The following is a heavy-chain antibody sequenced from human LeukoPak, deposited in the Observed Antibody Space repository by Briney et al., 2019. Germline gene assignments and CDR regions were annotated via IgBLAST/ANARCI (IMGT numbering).Heavy chain of an antibody. CDR1: GGAISSYY. CDR2: IYTSGST. J-gene: IGHJ3*02. V-gene: IGHV4-4*07. Sequence: SETLSLTCTVSGGAISSYYWSWIRQPAGQGLEWIGRIYTSGSTNYNPSLKSRVTMSVDTSKNQFSLKLSSVTASDTSLYYYARDSLTTVTTVGAFDIWGQGTMVTVSS. CDR3: ARDSLTTVTTVGAFDI. D-gene: IGHD4-17*01.